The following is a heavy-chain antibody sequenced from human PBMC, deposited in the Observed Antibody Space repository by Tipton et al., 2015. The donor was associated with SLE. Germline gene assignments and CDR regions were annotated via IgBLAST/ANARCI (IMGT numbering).Heavy chain of an antibody. CDR2: IYYSGST. J-gene: IGHJ2*01. V-gene: IGHV4-39*07. CDR1: GGSISSSSYY. CDR3: ARSRDGYNWYFDL. D-gene: IGHD5-24*01. Sequence: TLSLTCTVSGGSISSSSYYWGWIRQPPGKGLEWIGSIYYSGSTYYNPSLKSRVTISVDTSKNQFSLKLSSVTAADTAVYYCARSRDGYNWYFDLWGRGTLVTVSS.